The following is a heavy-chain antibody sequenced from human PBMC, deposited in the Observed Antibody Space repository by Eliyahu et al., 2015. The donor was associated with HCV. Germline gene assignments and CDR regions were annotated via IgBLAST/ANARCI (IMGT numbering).Heavy chain of an antibody. CDR1: GYXFTGYY. J-gene: IGHJ5*02. V-gene: IGHV1-2*02. Sequence: QVQLVQSGAEVKKPGASVKVSCKASGYXFTGYYMHWVRQAPGQGLEWMGWINPNSGGTNYAQKFQGRVTMTRDTSISTAYMELSRLRSDDTAVYYCARGEGYDFPNSNWFDPWGQGTLVTVSS. CDR2: INPNSGGT. CDR3: ARGEGYDFPNSNWFDP. D-gene: IGHD5-12*01.